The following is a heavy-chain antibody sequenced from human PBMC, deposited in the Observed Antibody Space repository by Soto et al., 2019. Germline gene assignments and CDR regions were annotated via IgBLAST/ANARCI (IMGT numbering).Heavy chain of an antibody. D-gene: IGHD6-19*01. J-gene: IGHJ6*02. V-gene: IGHV4-59*08. CDR3: ARLAPLILAGTSYYHAMDV. CDR1: GASISTSY. Sequence: QVQLQESGPGLVKPSETLSLTCTVSGASISTSYWRWIRQPPGKGLEWIGYIHYSGSTNYSPSLKGRVPMSIDTSENQFSLKLSSVTAADTAVYYCARLAPLILAGTSYYHAMDVWAQGTTVTVSS. CDR2: IHYSGST.